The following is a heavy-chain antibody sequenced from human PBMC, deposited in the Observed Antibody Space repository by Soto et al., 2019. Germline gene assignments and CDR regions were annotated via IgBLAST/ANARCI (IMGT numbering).Heavy chain of an antibody. CDR1: GGSISTTNW. Sequence: ASETLSLTCAVSGGSISTTNWWTWVRQPPGKGLEWIGEIYHRGATNSNPSLESRVTMSIDKSKNQFSLKLSSLTAADTAFYYCARRDYYDSTGYMNYWRQGALVTVSS. CDR3: ARRDYYDSTGYMNY. D-gene: IGHD3-22*01. J-gene: IGHJ4*02. V-gene: IGHV4-4*02. CDR2: IYHRGAT.